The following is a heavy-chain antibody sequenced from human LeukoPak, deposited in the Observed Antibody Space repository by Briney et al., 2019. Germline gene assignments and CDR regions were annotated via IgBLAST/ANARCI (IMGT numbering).Heavy chain of an antibody. Sequence: GGSLRLSCAASGFTFSSYSMNWVRQAPGKGLEWVSSISSSSSYIYYAGSVKGRFTISRDNAKNSLYLQMNSLRAEDTAVYYCASANTVTSDSGFDYWGQGTLVTVSS. V-gene: IGHV3-21*01. CDR2: ISSSSSYI. CDR1: GFTFSSYS. J-gene: IGHJ4*02. CDR3: ASANTVTSDSGFDY. D-gene: IGHD4-17*01.